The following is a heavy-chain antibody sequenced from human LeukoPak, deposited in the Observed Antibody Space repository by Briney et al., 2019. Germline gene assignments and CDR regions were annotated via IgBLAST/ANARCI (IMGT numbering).Heavy chain of an antibody. CDR1: GGSFSGYY. D-gene: IGHD3-10*01. J-gene: IGHJ6*03. CDR3: ARESVVPGYYYYMDV. CDR2: INDSGST. V-gene: IGHV4-34*01. Sequence: PSETLSLTCAVSGGSFSGYYWSWIRQPPGKGLEWIGEINDSGSTNYNPSLKSRVTISVDTSKNQFSLKLSSVTVADTAVYYCARESVVPGYYYYMDVWGKGTTVTVSS.